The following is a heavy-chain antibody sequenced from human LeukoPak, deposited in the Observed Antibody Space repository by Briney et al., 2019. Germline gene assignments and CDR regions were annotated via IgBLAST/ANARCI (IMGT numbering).Heavy chain of an antibody. CDR2: MNPNSGNT. V-gene: IGHV1-8*02. CDR1: GYTFISYG. J-gene: IGHJ4*02. CDR3: ARVGSGMATIGGPDY. D-gene: IGHD5-24*01. Sequence: ASVKVSCKASGYTFISYGISWVRQAPGQGLEWMGWMNPNSGNTGYAQKFQGRVTMTRNTSISTAYMELSSLRSEDTAVYYCARVGSGMATIGGPDYWGQGTLVTVSS.